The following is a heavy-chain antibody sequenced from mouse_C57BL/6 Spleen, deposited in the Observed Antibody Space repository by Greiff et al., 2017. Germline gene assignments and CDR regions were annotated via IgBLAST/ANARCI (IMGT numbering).Heavy chain of an antibody. CDR2: IDPNSGGT. Sequence: QVQLQQPGAELVKPGASVKLSCKASGYTFTSYWMHWVKQRPGRGLEWIGRIDPNSGGTKYNEKFKSKATLTVDKPSSTAYMQLSSLTSEDSAVDYCARSEAHYYGSSYSCAYWGQGTLVTVSA. CDR3: ARSEAHYYGSSYSCAY. J-gene: IGHJ3*01. V-gene: IGHV1-72*01. CDR1: GYTFTSYW. D-gene: IGHD1-1*01.